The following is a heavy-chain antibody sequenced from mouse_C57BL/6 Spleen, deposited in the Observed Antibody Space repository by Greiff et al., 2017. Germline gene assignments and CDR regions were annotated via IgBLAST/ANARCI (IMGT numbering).Heavy chain of an antibody. V-gene: IGHV1-82*01. CDR2: ISPGDGDT. J-gene: IGHJ1*03. CDR3: ARGDYYGSSRYFDV. D-gene: IGHD1-1*01. CDR1: GYAFSSSW. Sequence: VQLQQSGPELVKPGASVKISCKASGYAFSSSWMNWVKQRPGKGLEWIGRISPGDGDTNYNGKFKGKATLTADKSSSTAYMQLSSLTSEDSAVYVCARGDYYGSSRYFDVWGTGTTVTVSS.